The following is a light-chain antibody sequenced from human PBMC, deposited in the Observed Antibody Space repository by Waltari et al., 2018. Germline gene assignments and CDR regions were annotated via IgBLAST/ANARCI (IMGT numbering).Light chain of an antibody. CDR2: GAS. V-gene: IGKV3-15*01. J-gene: IGKJ5*01. CDR3: QQYNNWQIT. Sequence: EVVMTQSPATLSVSPGERVTRSGRASQSVGYNLAWFQQQPGQAPRLLIYGASTRATDIPDRFSGSGYGTAFTLTISSLQSEDFANYYCQQYNNWQITFGQGTRLDLK. CDR1: QSVGYN.